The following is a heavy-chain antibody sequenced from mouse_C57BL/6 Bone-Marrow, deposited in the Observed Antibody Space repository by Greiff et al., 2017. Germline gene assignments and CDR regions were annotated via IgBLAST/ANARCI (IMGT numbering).Heavy chain of an antibody. J-gene: IGHJ1*03. CDR2: IRSGSSTI. CDR3: ARKRGYFDV. CDR1: GFTFSDYG. Sequence: EVKLQESGGGLVKPGGSLKVSCAASGFTFSDYGMHWVRQAQEKGLEWVAYIRSGSSTIYYADTVKGRLTISRDNAKNTLFLQMTSLRSGDTAMYYCARKRGYFDVWGTGTTLTVSS. V-gene: IGHV5-17*01.